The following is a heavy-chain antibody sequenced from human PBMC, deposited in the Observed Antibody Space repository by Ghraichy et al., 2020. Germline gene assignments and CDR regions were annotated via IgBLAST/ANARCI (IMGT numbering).Heavy chain of an antibody. Sequence: SETLSLTCTVSGGSISTSSYYWGWIRQPPGKGLEWIGSIYYGGSTYYNPSLKSRVTTSVDTSKNQFSLNLTSVTAADTAVYYCARQAGQWLLPNYDNWFDPWGQGTLVTVSS. V-gene: IGHV4-39*01. CDR2: IYYGGST. CDR1: GGSISTSSYY. J-gene: IGHJ5*02. D-gene: IGHD5-12*01. CDR3: ARQAGQWLLPNYDNWFDP.